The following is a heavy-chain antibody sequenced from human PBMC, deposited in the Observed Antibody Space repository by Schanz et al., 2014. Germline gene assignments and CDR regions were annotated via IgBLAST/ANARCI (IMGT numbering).Heavy chain of an antibody. J-gene: IGHJ3*02. Sequence: QVHLVQSGSEVKKPGASVKVSCKASGYTFTDYYMHWVRQAPGQGLEWMGRINPNSGGTNYAQKFQGRVTMTRDTSISTAYREMSRLISDDTAVYYCAREMLDIVATMDDDAFDIWGQGTMVTVSS. CDR2: INPNSGGT. D-gene: IGHD5-12*01. CDR3: AREMLDIVATMDDDAFDI. V-gene: IGHV1-2*06. CDR1: GYTFTDYY.